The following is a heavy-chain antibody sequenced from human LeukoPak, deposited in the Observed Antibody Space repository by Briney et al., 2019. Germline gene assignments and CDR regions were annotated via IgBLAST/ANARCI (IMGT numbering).Heavy chain of an antibody. V-gene: IGHV1-2*06. CDR1: GGTFSSYA. CDR2: INPNSGGT. J-gene: IGHJ4*02. Sequence: GSSVKVSCKASGGTFSSYAISWVRQAPGQGLEWMGRINPNSGGTNYAQKFQGRVTMTRDTSISTAYMELSRLRSDDTAVYYCARPVVGAIKALYYWGQGTLVTVSS. CDR3: ARPVVGAIKALYY. D-gene: IGHD1-26*01.